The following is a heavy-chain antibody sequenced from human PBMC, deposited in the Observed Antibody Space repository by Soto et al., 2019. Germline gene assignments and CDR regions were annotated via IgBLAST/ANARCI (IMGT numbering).Heavy chain of an antibody. CDR1: GGSISSGGYY. CDR3: ARVGRYYYRTEYGMDV. CDR2: IYYSGST. D-gene: IGHD3-10*01. Sequence: QVQLQESGPGLVKPSQTLSLTCTVSGGSISSGGYYWSWIRQHPGKGLEWIGYIYYSGSTYYNPSLKSRVTISVDTSKNQFSLKLSSVTAADTAVYYCARVGRYYYRTEYGMDVWGQGTTVTVSS. J-gene: IGHJ6*02. V-gene: IGHV4-31*03.